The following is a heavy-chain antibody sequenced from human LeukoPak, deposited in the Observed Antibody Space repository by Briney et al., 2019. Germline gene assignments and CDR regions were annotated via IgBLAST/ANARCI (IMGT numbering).Heavy chain of an antibody. Sequence: KPSETLSLTCTVSGGSFTTHYWSWIWQPPGKGLEWIGYISYIGSTNYNPSLKSRVTISIDTSNNEVSLMLTSVTAADTAVYYCASDSISMNAFDAWGQGTMVTVSS. D-gene: IGHD3-22*01. CDR1: GGSFTTHY. J-gene: IGHJ3*01. CDR3: ASDSISMNAFDA. V-gene: IGHV4-59*11. CDR2: ISYIGST.